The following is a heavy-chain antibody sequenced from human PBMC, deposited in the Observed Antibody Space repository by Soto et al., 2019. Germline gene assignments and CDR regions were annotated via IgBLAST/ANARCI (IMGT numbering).Heavy chain of an antibody. CDR2: IIHSEST. CDR3: ARQRPTDGRWEFANYYGVDV. D-gene: IGHD1-26*01. Sequence: PSETLSLTCAVYGGSFSAHYWSWVRQPPGKGLEWIGEIIHSESTKYNPSLKSLVTISVDTSKNQFSLKLSSVTAADTAVYYCARQRPTDGRWEFANYYGVDVWGQGTPVTVSS. V-gene: IGHV4-34*12. J-gene: IGHJ6*02. CDR1: GGSFSAHY.